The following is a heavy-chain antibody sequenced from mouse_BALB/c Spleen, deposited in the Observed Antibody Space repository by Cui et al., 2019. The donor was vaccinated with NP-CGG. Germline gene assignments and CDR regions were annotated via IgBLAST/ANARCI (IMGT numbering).Heavy chain of an antibody. CDR3: ARYDYYGSSYFDY. D-gene: IGHD1-1*01. Sequence: QVQLQQPGAELVKPGASVKLSCKASGYTFTNYLMHWVKQRPGRGLEWIGRIDPNSGGTKYNEIFKNKATLTVDKLSSTAYMHLSSLTSEDSAVYYCARYDYYGSSYFDYWGQGTTLTVSS. J-gene: IGHJ2*01. CDR1: GYTFTNYL. CDR2: IDPNSGGT. V-gene: IGHV1-72*01.